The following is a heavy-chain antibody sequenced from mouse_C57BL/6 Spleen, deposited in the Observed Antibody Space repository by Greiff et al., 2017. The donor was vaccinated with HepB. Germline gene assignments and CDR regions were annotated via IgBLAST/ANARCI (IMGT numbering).Heavy chain of an antibody. CDR3: ARDEGGTFAY. CDR2: IDPSDSET. CDR1: GYTFTSYW. V-gene: IGHV1-52*01. Sequence: QVQLQQSGAELVRPGSSVKLSCKASGYTFTSYWMHWVKQRPIQGLEWIGNIDPSDSETHYNQKFKDKATLTVDKSSSTAYMQLSSLTSEDSAVYYCARDEGGTFAYWGQGTLVTVSA. J-gene: IGHJ3*01.